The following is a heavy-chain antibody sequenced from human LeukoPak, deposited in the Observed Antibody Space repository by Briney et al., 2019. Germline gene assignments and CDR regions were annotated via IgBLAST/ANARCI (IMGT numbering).Heavy chain of an antibody. CDR3: AAPRPYCSSTSCHSYYYYGMDV. CDR2: ISGSGGST. Sequence: GGSLRLSCAASGFTFSSYAMSWVRQAPGKGLEWVSAISGSGGSTYYADSVKGRFTISRDNSKNTLYLQMNSLRAEDTAVYYCAAPRPYCSSTSCHSYYYYGMDVWGQGITVTVSS. J-gene: IGHJ6*02. V-gene: IGHV3-23*01. D-gene: IGHD2-2*01. CDR1: GFTFSSYA.